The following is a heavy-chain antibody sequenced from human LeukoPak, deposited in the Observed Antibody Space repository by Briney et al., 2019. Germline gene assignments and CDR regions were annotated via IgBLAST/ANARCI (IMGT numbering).Heavy chain of an antibody. CDR3: ARVSGYSGTWYVDY. V-gene: IGHV3-33*01. D-gene: IGHD6-13*01. Sequence: GGSLRLSCVASGFTFKSYGMHCVRQAPGRGLEWVAIIWYDGSNKYYADFVKGRFTTSRDNSKNTLYLQMNSLRADDTAVYYCARVSGYSGTWYVDYWGQGTLVTVSS. J-gene: IGHJ4*02. CDR1: GFTFKSYG. CDR2: IWYDGSNK.